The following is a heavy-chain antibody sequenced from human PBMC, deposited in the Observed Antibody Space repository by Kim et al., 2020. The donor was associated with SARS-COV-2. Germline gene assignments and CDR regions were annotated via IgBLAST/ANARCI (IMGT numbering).Heavy chain of an antibody. J-gene: IGHJ5*02. CDR2: IYYSGST. V-gene: IGHV4-31*03. D-gene: IGHD3-9*01. CDR3: ARAPRYFDWLLSPAWFDP. CDR1: GGSISSGGYY. Sequence: SETLSLTCTVSGGSISSGGYYWSWIRQHPGKGLEWIGYIYYSGSTYYNPSLKSRVTISVDTSKNQFSLKLSSVTAADTAVYYCARAPRYFDWLLSPAWFDPWGQGTLVTVSS.